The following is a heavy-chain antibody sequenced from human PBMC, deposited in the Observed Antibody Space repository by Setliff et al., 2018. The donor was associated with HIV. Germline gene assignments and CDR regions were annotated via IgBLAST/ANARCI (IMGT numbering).Heavy chain of an antibody. J-gene: IGHJ3*02. D-gene: IGHD3-10*01. CDR1: GGTFGSYA. V-gene: IGHV1-69*06. CDR2: IIPIFETT. Sequence: EASVKVSCKASGGTFGSYAISWVRQAPGQGLEWLGGIIPIFETTNYAQKFQGRVTITADKSTSTIYMELSSLRSDDMAVYYCARGQGVHFWVNDAFDIWGQGTMVTVSS. CDR3: ARGQGVHFWVNDAFDI.